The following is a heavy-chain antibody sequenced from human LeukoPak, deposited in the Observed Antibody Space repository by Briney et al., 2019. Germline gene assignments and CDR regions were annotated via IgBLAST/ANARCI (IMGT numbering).Heavy chain of an antibody. D-gene: IGHD2/OR15-2a*01. CDR3: AISIGPLLH. CDR2: IYTSGST. CDR1: GYSISSGYY. Sequence: SETLSLTCAVSGYSISSGYYWGWSRQPAGKGLEWIGRIYTSGSTNYNPSLKSRVTMSVDTSKNQFSLKLSSVTAADTAVYYCAISIGPLLHWGQGTLVTVSS. V-gene: IGHV4-4*07. J-gene: IGHJ4*02.